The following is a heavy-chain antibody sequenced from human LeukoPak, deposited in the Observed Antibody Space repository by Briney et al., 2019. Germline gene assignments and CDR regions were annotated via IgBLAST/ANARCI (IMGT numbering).Heavy chain of an antibody. Sequence: GGSLRLSCAASGFTFSNYDMNWVRQAPGKGLEWISYISSSVSSIYYADSVKGRFTISRDNAKNSLYLQMNSLRAEDTAVYYCARVYYYDSSGYSNWFDPWGQGTLVTVSS. CDR3: ARVYYYDSSGYSNWFDP. CDR1: GFTFSNYD. CDR2: ISSSVSSI. V-gene: IGHV3-48*03. J-gene: IGHJ5*02. D-gene: IGHD3-22*01.